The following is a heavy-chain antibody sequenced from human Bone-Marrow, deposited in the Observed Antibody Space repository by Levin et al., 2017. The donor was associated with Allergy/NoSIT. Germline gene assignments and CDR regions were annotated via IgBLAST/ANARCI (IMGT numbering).Heavy chain of an antibody. D-gene: IGHD5-18*01. J-gene: IGHJ6*02. CDR2: INTNTGNP. CDR3: MLSAHNTAMAKGVYYYYGMDV. V-gene: IGHV7-4-1*02. CDR1: GYTFTSYA. Sequence: WASVKVSCKASGYTFTSYAMNWVRQAPGQGLEWMGWINTNTGNPTYAQGFTGRFVFSLDTSVSTAYLQISSLKAEDTAVYYCMLSAHNTAMAKGVYYYYGMDVWGQGTTVTVSS.